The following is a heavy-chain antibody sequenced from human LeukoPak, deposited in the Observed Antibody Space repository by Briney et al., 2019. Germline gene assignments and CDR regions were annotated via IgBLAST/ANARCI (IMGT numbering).Heavy chain of an antibody. J-gene: IGHJ4*02. CDR3: ASGGDILTGYYMFH. Sequence: PSETLSLTCIVSGGSISSGDFYWNWIRQPPGKGLEWIGYIYYSGSTNYNPSLKSRVTISVDTSKNQFSLKLSSVTAADTAVYYCASGGDILTGYYMFHWGQGTLVTVSS. CDR2: IYYSGST. D-gene: IGHD3-9*01. CDR1: GGSISSGDFY. V-gene: IGHV4-61*08.